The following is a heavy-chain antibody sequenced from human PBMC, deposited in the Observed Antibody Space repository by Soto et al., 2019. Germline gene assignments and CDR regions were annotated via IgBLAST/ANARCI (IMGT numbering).Heavy chain of an antibody. D-gene: IGHD4-17*01. CDR3: VGTGTTDDY. Sequence: SQTLSLTCSVSGASVGSGDYYWSCIRQAPGKGLEWIGYIYNSGGSYYNPSLQGRLTISIDTSKNQFSLKLNSVTAADTAIYYCVGTGTTDDYWGRGTLVTVSS. J-gene: IGHJ4*02. CDR1: GASVGSGDYY. V-gene: IGHV4-30-4*01. CDR2: IYNSGGS.